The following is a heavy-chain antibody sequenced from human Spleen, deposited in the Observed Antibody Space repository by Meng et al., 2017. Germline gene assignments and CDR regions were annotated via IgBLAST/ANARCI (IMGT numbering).Heavy chain of an antibody. Sequence: GESLKISCKGSGYSFTDYWIAWVRQMPGKGLEWMAIIYPGDSDTRYSPSFQGQVPISADKSINTAYLQWTSLKASDTAVYYCARGGTYYYDSSGYYMFDYWGQGTLVTVSS. D-gene: IGHD3-22*01. J-gene: IGHJ4*02. CDR3: ARGGTYYYDSSGYYMFDY. V-gene: IGHV5-51*01. CDR1: GYSFTDYW. CDR2: IYPGDSDT.